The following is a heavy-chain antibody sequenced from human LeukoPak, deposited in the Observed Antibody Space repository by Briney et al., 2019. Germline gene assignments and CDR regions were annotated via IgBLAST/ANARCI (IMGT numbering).Heavy chain of an antibody. D-gene: IGHD6-19*01. CDR2: IYYSGST. Sequence: SETLSLTCTVSGGSISSYYWSWIRQPPGKGLEWIGYIYYSGSTNYNPSLKSRVTISVDTSKNQFSLKLSSVTAADTAVYYCARHGNRYSSGWDWGQGTLVTVSS. CDR1: GGSISSYY. CDR3: ARHGNRYSSGWD. V-gene: IGHV4-59*08. J-gene: IGHJ4*02.